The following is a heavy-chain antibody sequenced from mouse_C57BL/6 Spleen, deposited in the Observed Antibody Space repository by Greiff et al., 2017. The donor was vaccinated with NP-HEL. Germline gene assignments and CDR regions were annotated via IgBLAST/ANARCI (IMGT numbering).Heavy chain of an antibody. CDR2: IYPGNGDT. Sequence: QVQLKESGAELVRPGASVKMSCKASGYTFTSYNMHWVKQTPRQGLEWIGAIYPGNGDTSYNQKFKGKATLTVDKSSSTAYMQLSSLTSEDSAVYFCARTSYYGSSYAMDYWGQGTSVTVSS. J-gene: IGHJ4*01. D-gene: IGHD1-1*01. V-gene: IGHV1-12*01. CDR1: GYTFTSYN. CDR3: ARTSYYGSSYAMDY.